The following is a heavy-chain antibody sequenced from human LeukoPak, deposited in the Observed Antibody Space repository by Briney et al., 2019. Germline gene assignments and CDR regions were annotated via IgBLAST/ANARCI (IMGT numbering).Heavy chain of an antibody. D-gene: IGHD3-16*01. V-gene: IGHV3-11*01. CDR2: ISSSGFSV. Sequence: PGGSLRLSCAASGFTFSGYNMNWIRQAPGKGLEWVANISSSGFSVDYAHSVKGRFIISRDNVKNTLSLQMNSLRAGDTAVYYCARKILITFGPNSHPMDVWGQGTTVTVS. CDR1: GFTFSGYN. CDR3: ARKILITFGPNSHPMDV. J-gene: IGHJ6*02.